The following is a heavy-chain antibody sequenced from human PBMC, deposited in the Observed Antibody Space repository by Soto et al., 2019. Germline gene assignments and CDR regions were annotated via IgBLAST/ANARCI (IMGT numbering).Heavy chain of an antibody. CDR2: ISGYNGNT. V-gene: IGHV1-18*01. D-gene: IGHD5-18*01. CDR3: ARDPGFGFGYSYAFAMDV. Sequence: QVQLVQSGAEVKKPGASVKVSCKASGYTFSNYGISWVRQGPGQGLEWMGWISGYNGNTHYEEKVHDRIKMTTDTITRTTSLELRSLRTDDTAVYFCARDPGFGFGYSYAFAMDVWGQGTTVTVSS. J-gene: IGHJ6*02. CDR1: GYTFSNYG.